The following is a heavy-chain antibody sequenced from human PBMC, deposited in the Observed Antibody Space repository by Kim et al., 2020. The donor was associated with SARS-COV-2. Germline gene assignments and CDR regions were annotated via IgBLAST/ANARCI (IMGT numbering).Heavy chain of an antibody. D-gene: IGHD6-13*01. V-gene: IGHV3-23*02. J-gene: IGHJ4*02. Sequence: SLKRPITIARDNSKNTVYLQRNSLTAEDTAVYYCAKCSTRRAVSAAGQYWGQGTLVTVSS. CDR3: AKCSTRRAVSAAGQY.